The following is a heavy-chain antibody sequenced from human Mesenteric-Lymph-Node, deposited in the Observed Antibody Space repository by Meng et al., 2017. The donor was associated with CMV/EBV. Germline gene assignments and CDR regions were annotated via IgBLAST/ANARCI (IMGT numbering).Heavy chain of an antibody. Sequence: QVQLVQSGAEVKKPGASVKVSCRASGHIFSNSYIHLVRQAPGQGLEWMGVINPSNGGTDYAQKFQRRLTSTKDTSKSQVALTMTNMDPVDTATYYCAHSSGIAAAGPFYFDYWGQGTLVTVSS. V-gene: IGHV1-46*01. CDR1: GHIFSNSY. J-gene: IGHJ4*02. CDR2: INPSNGGT. CDR3: AHSSGIAAAGPFYFDY. D-gene: IGHD6-13*01.